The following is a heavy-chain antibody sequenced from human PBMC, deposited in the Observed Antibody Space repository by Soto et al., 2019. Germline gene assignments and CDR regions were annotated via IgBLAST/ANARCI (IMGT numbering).Heavy chain of an antibody. Sequence: EVQLVESGGGVVRPGGSLRLSCVTSGFILDNYGMNWVRQAPGKGLEWVACIDWKGRTTGYSDSVKGRFTISRDNAKNSLYLQMNSRRAEDTAVYYCAGGVGSHCYGVDVWGQGTTVTVSS. CDR2: IDWKGRTT. CDR3: AGGVGSHCYGVDV. V-gene: IGHV3-20*04. CDR1: GFILDNYG. D-gene: IGHD1-26*01. J-gene: IGHJ6*02.